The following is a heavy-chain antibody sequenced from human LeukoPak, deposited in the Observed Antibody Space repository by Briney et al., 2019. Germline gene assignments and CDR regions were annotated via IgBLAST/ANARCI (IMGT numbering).Heavy chain of an antibody. CDR3: ARDRAWNYFDY. Sequence: QPGRSLRLSCAPSEFTFSRHGMHWFRQAPGKGLEWVAIISNDGSRKYYAHSVEGRFTISRDNSKNTLYLQMDSLRAEDTAVYYCARDRAWNYFDYWGQGTLVTVSS. V-gene: IGHV3-30*03. CDR2: ISNDGSRK. CDR1: EFTFSRHG. D-gene: IGHD3-3*01. J-gene: IGHJ4*02.